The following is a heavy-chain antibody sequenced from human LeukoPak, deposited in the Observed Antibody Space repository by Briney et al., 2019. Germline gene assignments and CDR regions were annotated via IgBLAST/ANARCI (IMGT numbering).Heavy chain of an antibody. V-gene: IGHV4-34*01. CDR1: GGSFSGYY. CDR2: INHSGST. J-gene: IGHJ4*02. Sequence: TSETLSLTCAVYGGSFSGYYWSWIRQPPGKGLEWIGEINHSGSTNYNPSLKSRVTISVDTSKNQFSLKLSSVTAADTAVYYCARGGPRIAAPNYFDYWGQGTLVTVSS. D-gene: IGHD6-6*01. CDR3: ARGGPRIAAPNYFDY.